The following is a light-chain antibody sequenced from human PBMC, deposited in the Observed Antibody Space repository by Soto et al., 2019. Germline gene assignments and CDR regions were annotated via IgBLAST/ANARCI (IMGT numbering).Light chain of an antibody. J-gene: IGKJ4*01. CDR1: QSISIW. CDR3: QQYDGYPLT. CDR2: KAS. V-gene: IGKV1-5*03. Sequence: DIQMTQSPSTLSASVGDRVTITCRDSQSISIWLAWYQQKPGKAPKILIYKASTLQSGVPSRFSGSGSGTEFTLSISSLQPDDLATYYCQQYDGYPLTFGGGTKVEI.